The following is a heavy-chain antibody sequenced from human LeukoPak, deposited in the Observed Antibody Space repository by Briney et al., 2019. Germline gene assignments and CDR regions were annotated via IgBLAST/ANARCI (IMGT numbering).Heavy chain of an antibody. V-gene: IGHV1-18*01. CDR1: GGTFSNYG. CDR3: ARGPRGIAVAGTFQH. Sequence: ASVKVSCKTSGGTFSNYGINWVRQAPGQGLEWMGWISAYNGNTNCAQKLQGRVTMTTDTSTSTAYMELRSLRSDDTAVYYCARGPRGIAVAGTFQHWGQGTLVTVSS. J-gene: IGHJ1*01. D-gene: IGHD6-19*01. CDR2: ISAYNGNT.